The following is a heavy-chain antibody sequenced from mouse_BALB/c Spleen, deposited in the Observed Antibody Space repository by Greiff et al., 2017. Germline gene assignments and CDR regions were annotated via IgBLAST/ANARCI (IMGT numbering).Heavy chain of an antibody. J-gene: IGHJ1*01. CDR1: GYTFTDYA. D-gene: IGHD1-1*01. CDR3: ARVTYGSSYGYFDV. CDR2: ISTYYGDA. Sequence: QVQLKESGAELVRPGVSVKISCKGSGYTFTDYAMNWVKQSHAKSLEWIGVISTYYGDASYNQKFKGKATMTVDKSSSTAYMELARLTSEDSAIYYGARVTYGSSYGYFDVWGAGTTVTVSS. V-gene: IGHV1S137*01.